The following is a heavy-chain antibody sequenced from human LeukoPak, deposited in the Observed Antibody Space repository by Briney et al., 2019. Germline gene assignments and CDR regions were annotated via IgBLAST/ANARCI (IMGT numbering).Heavy chain of an antibody. J-gene: IGHJ4*02. CDR1: GYAFRNYG. Sequence: ASVKVSCKSSGYAFRNYGINWVRQAPGPGLEWMGWICAYNGNTKYSHKLQGRVTMTTDTSTNTAYMELRSLRSDDTAVYYCARDTEWELNPDYFDYWGQGTLVTVSS. D-gene: IGHD1-26*01. V-gene: IGHV1-18*01. CDR3: ARDTEWELNPDYFDY. CDR2: ICAYNGNT.